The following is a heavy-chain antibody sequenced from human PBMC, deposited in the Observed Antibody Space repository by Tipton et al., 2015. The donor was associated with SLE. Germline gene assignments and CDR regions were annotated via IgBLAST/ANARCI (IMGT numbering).Heavy chain of an antibody. CDR1: GGSITNTGHY. D-gene: IGHD4-23*01. J-gene: IGHJ4*02. V-gene: IGHV4-39*07. Sequence: TLSLTCTVSGGSITNTGHYWGWIRQPPGKGLEWIGSIHYTGSTYFNPSLRSRVTLSVDTSKNEVSLKLISVTAADTAVYFCARDHYGGNSLGDDWGQGTLSTVSP. CDR3: ARDHYGGNSLGDD. CDR2: IHYTGST.